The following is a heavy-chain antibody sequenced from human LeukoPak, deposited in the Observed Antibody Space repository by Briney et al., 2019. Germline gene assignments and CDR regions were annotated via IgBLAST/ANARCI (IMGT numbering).Heavy chain of an antibody. Sequence: GASVKVSCKASGGTFSSYAISWVRQAPGQGLEWMGGIIPIFGTANYAQKLQGRVTITTDESTSTAYMELSSLRSEDTAVYYCASGEKTGTDAFDIWGQGTMVTVSS. V-gene: IGHV1-69*05. J-gene: IGHJ3*02. CDR3: ASGEKTGTDAFDI. D-gene: IGHD1-1*01. CDR1: GGTFSSYA. CDR2: IIPIFGTA.